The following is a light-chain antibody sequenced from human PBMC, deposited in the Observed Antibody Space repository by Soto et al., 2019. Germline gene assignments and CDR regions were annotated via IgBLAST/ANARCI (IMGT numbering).Light chain of an antibody. Sequence: QSVLTQPASVSGSPGQSITISCSGNAVSYQLVSWYQQQPGKAPKLILYDLTTRPSGVSNRFSGFKSGTTASLAIYGLQAVEEGYYYCCLYVGTSNDVFGTGTKVTVL. J-gene: IGLJ1*01. CDR2: DLT. CDR3: CLYVGTSNDV. V-gene: IGLV2-23*02. CDR1: GNAVSYQL.